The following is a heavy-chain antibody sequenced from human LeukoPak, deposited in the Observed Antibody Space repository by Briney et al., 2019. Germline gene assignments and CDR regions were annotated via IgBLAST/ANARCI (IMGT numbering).Heavy chain of an antibody. V-gene: IGHV1-8*01. D-gene: IGHD3-10*01. Sequence: ASVKVSSKASGYTFTSYDINWVRQATGQGLEWMGWMNPNSGNTDYAQKFQGRVTMTRNTSISTAYMELSSLRSEDTAVYYCARGKRITMVRGVIIPYYFDYWGQGTLVTVSS. CDR3: ARGKRITMVRGVIIPYYFDY. J-gene: IGHJ4*02. CDR2: MNPNSGNT. CDR1: GYTFTSYD.